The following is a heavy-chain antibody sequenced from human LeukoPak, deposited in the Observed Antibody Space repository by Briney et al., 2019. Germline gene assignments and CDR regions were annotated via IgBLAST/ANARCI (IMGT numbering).Heavy chain of an antibody. V-gene: IGHV3-23*01. Sequence: PGGSLRLSCAASGFTFSSYAMSWVRQAPGNGLKWVSAISGSGGSTYYADSVKGRFTISRDNSKNTVYPQMNSLRAEATAVYYCARFIAAPYYFDYGGRGTLVTVSS. J-gene: IGHJ4*02. CDR1: GFTFSSYA. D-gene: IGHD6-13*01. CDR3: ARFIAAPYYFDY. CDR2: ISGSGGST.